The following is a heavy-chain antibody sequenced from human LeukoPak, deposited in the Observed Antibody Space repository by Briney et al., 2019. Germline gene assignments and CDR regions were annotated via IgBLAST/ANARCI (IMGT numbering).Heavy chain of an antibody. V-gene: IGHV3-30*14. CDR1: GFTFNRYA. CDR2: ISYGGNNQ. CDR3: ARAPVSSGYYYYFDY. D-gene: IGHD3-22*01. J-gene: IGHJ4*02. Sequence: GGSLRLSCGASGFTFNRYAMNWVRQAPGQGLEWVAIISYGGNNQYYAESVKGRFTISRDNTKDTVYLQMNNLRPEDTAVYYCARAPVSSGYYYYFDYWGQGALVTVSS.